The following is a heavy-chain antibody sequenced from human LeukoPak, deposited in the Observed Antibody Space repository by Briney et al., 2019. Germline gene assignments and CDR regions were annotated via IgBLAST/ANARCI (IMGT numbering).Heavy chain of an antibody. J-gene: IGHJ3*01. V-gene: IGHV5-10-1*01. D-gene: IGHD3-16*01. Sequence: GESLKISCKGSGXSFTTYWISWVRQMPGKGLEWMGRSDPSDSYTNYSPSFQGHVTISADTSIRTAYLKWSSLKASDTAMYYCAKWGAGGDFDVWGQGTMVTVSS. CDR3: AKWGAGGDFDV. CDR2: SDPSDSYT. CDR1: GXSFTTYW.